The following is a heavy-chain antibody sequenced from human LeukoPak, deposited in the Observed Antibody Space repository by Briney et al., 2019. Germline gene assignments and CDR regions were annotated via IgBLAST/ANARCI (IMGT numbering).Heavy chain of an antibody. Sequence: SVKVSCKASGGTFSSYAISWVRQAPGQGLEWMGGIIPIFGTANYAQKFQGRVTITADESTSTAYMELSSLRSEDTAVYYCARSGGRLRRGYCSSTSCYYAYYYGMDVWGQGTMVTVSS. CDR2: IIPIFGTA. CDR1: GGTFSSYA. D-gene: IGHD2-2*01. J-gene: IGHJ6*02. CDR3: ARSGGRLRRGYCSSTSCYYAYYYGMDV. V-gene: IGHV1-69*01.